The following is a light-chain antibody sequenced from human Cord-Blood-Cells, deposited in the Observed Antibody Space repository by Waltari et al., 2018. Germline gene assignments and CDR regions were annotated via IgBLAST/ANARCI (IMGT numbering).Light chain of an antibody. J-gene: IGKJ2*01. V-gene: IGKV3-15*01. CDR2: GAS. CDR3: QQYNNWPPYT. Sequence: EIVMTQSPATLSVSPGERATLSCRASQSVSSNLDWYQQKPGQVPRLLIYGASTRATGIPARFSGSGSGTEFTLTISSLQSEDFAVYYCQQYNNWPPYTFGQGTKLEIK. CDR1: QSVSSN.